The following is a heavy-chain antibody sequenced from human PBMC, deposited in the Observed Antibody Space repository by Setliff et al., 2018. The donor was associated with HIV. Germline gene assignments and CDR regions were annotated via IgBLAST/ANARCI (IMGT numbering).Heavy chain of an antibody. CDR1: GGSLSGYY. Sequence: PSETLSLTCAVYGGSLSGYYWRWIRQPPGKGLEWIGSIYYSGSTYYNPSLKSRVTISVDTSKNQFSLKLSSVTAADTAVYYCARDFRIGWAVQDYWYFDLWGRGTLVTVSS. CDR3: ARDFRIGWAVQDYWYFDL. V-gene: IGHV4-34*01. J-gene: IGHJ2*01. CDR2: IYYSGST. D-gene: IGHD1-26*01.